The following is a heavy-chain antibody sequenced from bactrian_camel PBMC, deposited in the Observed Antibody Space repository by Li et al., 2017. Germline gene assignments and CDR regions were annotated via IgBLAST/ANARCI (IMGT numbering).Heavy chain of an antibody. CDR1: GFTFITYD. V-gene: IGHV3S40*01. J-gene: IGHJ4*01. CDR3: AAPLLGGDWYKLPYNI. CDR2: FNSGGGIT. Sequence: VQLVESGGGLVQPGGSLRLSCAASGFTFITYDMSWVRQAPGKGLEWVSAFNSGGGITYYADSVKGRFTISRDNAKNTLYLQMTSLKTEDTAVYYCAAPLLGGDWYKLPYNIWGQGTQVTVS. D-gene: IGHD6*01.